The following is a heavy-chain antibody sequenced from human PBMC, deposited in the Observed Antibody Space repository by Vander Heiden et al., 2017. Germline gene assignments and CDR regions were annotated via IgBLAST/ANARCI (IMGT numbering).Heavy chain of an antibody. Sequence: QVQLQQWGAGLLKPSETLSLTCAVYGGSFSGYYWSWIRQPPGKGLEWIGEINHSGSTNYNPSLKSRVTISVDTSKNQFSLKLSSVTAADTAVYYCARESSGYYRRGKFDYWGQGTLVTVSS. V-gene: IGHV4-34*01. J-gene: IGHJ4*02. D-gene: IGHD3-22*01. CDR2: INHSGST. CDR3: ARESSGYYRRGKFDY. CDR1: GGSFSGYY.